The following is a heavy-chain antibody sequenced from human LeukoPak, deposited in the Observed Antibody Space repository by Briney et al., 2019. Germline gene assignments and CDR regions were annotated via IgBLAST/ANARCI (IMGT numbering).Heavy chain of an antibody. Sequence: GGSLRLSCVTSGFTFTNHWMSWVRQAPGKGLEWVANIREDGGHTNYVDSVKGRFTISRDNAKNSLYLQMNSLRAEDTAVYYCARDYGDYDLWGQGTLVTVSS. CDR1: GFTFTNHW. J-gene: IGHJ4*02. D-gene: IGHD4-17*01. CDR2: IREDGGHT. V-gene: IGHV3-7*01. CDR3: ARDYGDYDL.